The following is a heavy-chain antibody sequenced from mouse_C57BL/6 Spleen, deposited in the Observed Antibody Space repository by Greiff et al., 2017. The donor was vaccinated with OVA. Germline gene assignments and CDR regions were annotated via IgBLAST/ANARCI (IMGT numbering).Heavy chain of an antibody. CDR2: IWSGGST. Sequence: VQLQQSGPGLVQPSQSLSITCTVSGFSLTSYGVHWVRQSPGKGLEWLGVIWSGGSTDDNAAFISSLGISTDNSKCQVFFKKNSQRADDTAIYCCARNYYGRIYDWYCDVWGTGPTVTVSS. CDR1: GFSLTSYG. CDR3: ARNYYGRIYDWYCDV. V-gene: IGHV2-2*01. J-gene: IGHJ1*03. D-gene: IGHD1-1*01.